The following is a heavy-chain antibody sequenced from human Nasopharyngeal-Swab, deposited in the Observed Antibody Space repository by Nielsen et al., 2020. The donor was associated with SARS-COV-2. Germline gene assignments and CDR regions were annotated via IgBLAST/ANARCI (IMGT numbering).Heavy chain of an antibody. CDR2: ITWNSGGI. D-gene: IGHD6-19*01. J-gene: IGHJ4*02. CDR1: GFTFDDYA. Sequence: SLKISCAASGFTFDDYAMHWVRQAPGKGLEWVSGITWNSGGIGYADSVTGRFTISRDNAKNSLYLQMNSLRAEDTALYYCAKLGAQGAVADHFDSWGQGTLVTVSS. V-gene: IGHV3-9*01. CDR3: AKLGAQGAVADHFDS.